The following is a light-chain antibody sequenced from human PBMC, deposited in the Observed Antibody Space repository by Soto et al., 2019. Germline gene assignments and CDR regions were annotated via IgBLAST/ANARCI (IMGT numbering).Light chain of an antibody. J-gene: IGKJ2*01. V-gene: IGKV1-33*01. CDR2: DAS. Sequence: DIQMTQSPSSLSASIGDRVTITCQASQDITNNLNWYQQKRGKAPKVLIYDASHLERGVPSRFSGSESETHCTVTIISLPPEDIATYYCQQYFTLDTFGQGNKLELK. CDR1: QDITNN. CDR3: QQYFTLDT.